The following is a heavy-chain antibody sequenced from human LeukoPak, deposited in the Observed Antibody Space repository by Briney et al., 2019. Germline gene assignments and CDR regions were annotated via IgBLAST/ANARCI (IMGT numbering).Heavy chain of an antibody. V-gene: IGHV4-39*07. J-gene: IGHJ4*02. CDR2: LYNPGSTDNT. CDR1: GDSLTNNNYH. D-gene: IGHD6-13*01. Sequence: PSETLSLTCTVSGDSLTNNNYHWGWIRQPPGKGLEWIGRLYNPGSTDNTDSNPSLQSRVTISADTSMNQFSLRLTSVTAADTAVYYCARGTYSSSWYFDYWGQGTLVTVSS. CDR3: ARGTYSSSWYFDY.